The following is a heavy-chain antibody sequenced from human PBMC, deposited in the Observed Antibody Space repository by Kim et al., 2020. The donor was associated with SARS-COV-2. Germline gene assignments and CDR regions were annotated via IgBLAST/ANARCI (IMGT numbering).Heavy chain of an antibody. J-gene: IGHJ4*02. CDR2: ISYDRSNK. Sequence: GGSLRLSCAASGFTFSSYGMHWVRQAPGKGLEWVAVISYDRSNKYYADSVKGRFTISRGNSKNTLYLQMNSLRAEDTAVYYCAKDLEYSSSSDDYWGQGTLVTVSS. CDR1: GFTFSSYG. V-gene: IGHV3-30*18. D-gene: IGHD6-6*01. CDR3: AKDLEYSSSSDDY.